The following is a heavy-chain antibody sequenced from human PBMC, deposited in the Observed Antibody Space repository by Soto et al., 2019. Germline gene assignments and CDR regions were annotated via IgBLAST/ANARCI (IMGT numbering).Heavy chain of an antibody. CDR1: GITFTNAW. D-gene: IGHD6-13*01. J-gene: IGHJ4*02. CDR2: FKSKSFGGTT. Sequence: EVQLVESGGGLVKPGGSLRLSCVASGITFTNAWISWVRQATGKGLEWVGRFKSKSFGGTTDYAAPVQGRFTISRDDSQNTRYLQMDSCRTEGTAVDYCATEPLGECYTSTWLADFDNWGQGTLSTVSS. V-gene: IGHV3-15*07. CDR3: ATEPLGECYTSTWLADFDN.